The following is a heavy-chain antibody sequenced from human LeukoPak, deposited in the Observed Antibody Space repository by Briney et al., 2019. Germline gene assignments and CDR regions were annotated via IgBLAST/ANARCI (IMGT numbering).Heavy chain of an antibody. Sequence: GSLILSCAASGFTFDNHGMSWVRQVPGKGLEWVSSINWNGDTTAYEDSVKGRFTISRDNAKNSLYLQMNSLRAEDTALYYCAKAQYYDSSGGTLDYWGQGTLVTVSS. V-gene: IGHV3-20*04. CDR2: INWNGDTT. J-gene: IGHJ4*02. CDR1: GFTFDNHG. CDR3: AKAQYYDSSGGTLDY. D-gene: IGHD3-22*01.